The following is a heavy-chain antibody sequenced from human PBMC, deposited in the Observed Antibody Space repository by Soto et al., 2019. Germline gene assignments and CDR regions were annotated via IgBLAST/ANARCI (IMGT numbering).Heavy chain of an antibody. CDR3: AKDPRGVSSGYYYVFEYFQH. Sequence: EVQLLESGGGLVQPGGSLRLSCAASGFTFSSYAMSWVRQAPGKGLEWVSAISGSGGSTYYADSVKGRFTISRDNSKNTLYLQMNSLRDEDTAVYYCAKDPRGVSSGYYYVFEYFQHWGQGTLVTVSS. CDR2: ISGSGGST. J-gene: IGHJ1*01. D-gene: IGHD3-22*01. V-gene: IGHV3-23*01. CDR1: GFTFSSYA.